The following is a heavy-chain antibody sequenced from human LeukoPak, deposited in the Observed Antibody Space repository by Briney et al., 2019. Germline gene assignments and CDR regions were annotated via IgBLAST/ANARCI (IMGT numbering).Heavy chain of an antibody. CDR1: GGSISGYY. CDR3: ARVPRPYYYYMDV. J-gene: IGHJ6*03. CDR2: IYYSGST. Sequence: SETLSLTCTVSGGSISGYYCSWIRQPPGKGLEWIGYIYYSGSTNYNPSLKSRVTISVDTSKNQFSLKLNSVTAADTAVYYCARVPRPYYYYMDVGGKGTTVTVSS. V-gene: IGHV4-59*01.